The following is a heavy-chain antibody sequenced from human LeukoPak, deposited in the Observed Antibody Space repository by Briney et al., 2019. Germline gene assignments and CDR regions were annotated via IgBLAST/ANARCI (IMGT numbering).Heavy chain of an antibody. Sequence: ASVKVSCKASGYTFTGYYMHWVRQAPGQGLEWMGWINPNSGGTNYAQKFQGRVTMTRDTSISTAYMELSRLRSDDTAVYYCARDLETESSSWVDYWGQGTLVTVSS. CDR3: ARDLETESSSWVDY. J-gene: IGHJ4*02. CDR2: INPNSGGT. CDR1: GYTFTGYY. D-gene: IGHD6-13*01. V-gene: IGHV1-2*02.